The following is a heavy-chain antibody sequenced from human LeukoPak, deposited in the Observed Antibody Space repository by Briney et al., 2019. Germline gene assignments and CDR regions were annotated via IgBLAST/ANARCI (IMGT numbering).Heavy chain of an antibody. CDR1: GGSISSSSYY. D-gene: IGHD6-13*01. V-gene: IGHV4-39*01. CDR2: IYYSGST. CDR3: ASGIAAAADY. J-gene: IGHJ4*02. Sequence: TSETLSLTCTVSGGSISSSSYYWGWIRQPPGKGLEWIGSIYYSGSTYYNPSLKSRVTISVGTSKNQFSLKLSSVTAADTAVYYCASGIAAAADYWGQGTLVTVSS.